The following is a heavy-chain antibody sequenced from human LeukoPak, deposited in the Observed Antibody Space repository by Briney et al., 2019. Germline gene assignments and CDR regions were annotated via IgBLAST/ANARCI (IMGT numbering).Heavy chain of an antibody. Sequence: PGGSLRLSCTASGFTVSSNYMSWVRQAPGKGLEWLSVIYSGGNTYYADSVKGRFTISRDNSKNTAYLQMNSLRAEDTAVYYCAKGGVDPHPIYWGRGTLVTVSS. CDR1: GFTVSSNY. V-gene: IGHV3-53*01. CDR3: AKGGVDPHPIY. J-gene: IGHJ4*02. CDR2: IYSGGNT. D-gene: IGHD5-12*01.